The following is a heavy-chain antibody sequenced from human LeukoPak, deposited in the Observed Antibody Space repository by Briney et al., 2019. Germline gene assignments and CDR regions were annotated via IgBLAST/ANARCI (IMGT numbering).Heavy chain of an antibody. J-gene: IGHJ4*02. Sequence: GGSLRLSCAASGFTFSIYAMHWVRQAPGKGLEWVASISYDVSNKYYTDSVKGRLTISRDNSRNTVYLEMNSLRAEDTAVYYCARDYARWVDFDYWGQGTLVTLSS. V-gene: IGHV3-30-3*01. CDR2: ISYDVSNK. CDR3: ARDYARWVDFDY. CDR1: GFTFSIYA. D-gene: IGHD3-16*01.